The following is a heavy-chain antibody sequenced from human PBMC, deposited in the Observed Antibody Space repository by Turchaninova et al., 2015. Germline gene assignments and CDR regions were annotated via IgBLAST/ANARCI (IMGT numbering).Heavy chain of an antibody. V-gene: IGHV4-59*01. Sequence: QVQLQESGPGLVKPSETLSLTCTVSGGSISSYYWSWIRQPPGKGLEWIGYIYYSGSTKYNPYLKSRVTISVDTSKNQFALELSSLTAADTAVYYCARVVRGVIDYYGMDVWGQGTTVTVSS. D-gene: IGHD3-10*01. CDR3: ARVVRGVIDYYGMDV. CDR2: IYYSGST. J-gene: IGHJ6*02. CDR1: GGSISSYY.